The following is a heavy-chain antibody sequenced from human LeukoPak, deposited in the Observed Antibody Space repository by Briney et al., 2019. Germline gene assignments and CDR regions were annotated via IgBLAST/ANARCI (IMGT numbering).Heavy chain of an antibody. D-gene: IGHD3-22*01. CDR2: IKSKTDGWTT. J-gene: IGHJ3*02. Sequence: PGGSLRLSCAASGFTFSNAWMSWVRHAPGEGLEWVGRIKSKTDGWTTYYAAPVKGRLTISRDDSKNTLYLQMNSLKTEDTAVYYCTGDSSGSSSDIWGQGTMVTVSS. CDR1: GFTFSNAW. V-gene: IGHV3-15*01. CDR3: TGDSSGSSSDI.